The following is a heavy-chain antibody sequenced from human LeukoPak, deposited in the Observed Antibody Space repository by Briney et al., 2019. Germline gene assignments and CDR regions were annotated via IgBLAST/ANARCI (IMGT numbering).Heavy chain of an antibody. CDR3: ARNHMVRGVTNFDY. CDR1: GGSISSSSYY. V-gene: IGHV4-39*07. J-gene: IGHJ4*02. CDR2: IYYSGST. Sequence: PSETLSLTCTVSGGSISSSSYYWGWIRQPPGKGLEWIGSIYYSGSTYYNPSLKSRVTISVDTSKNQFSLKLSSVTAADTAVYYCARNHMVRGVTNFDYWGQGTLVTVSS. D-gene: IGHD3-10*01.